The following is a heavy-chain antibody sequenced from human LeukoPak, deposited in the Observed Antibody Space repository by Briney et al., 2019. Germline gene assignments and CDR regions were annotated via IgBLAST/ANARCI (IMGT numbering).Heavy chain of an antibody. J-gene: IGHJ4*02. CDR1: GGSISSGDYY. CDR2: IYYSGST. D-gene: IGHD3-10*01. V-gene: IGHV4-30-4*08. CDR3: ARMVRGVIILDY. Sequence: SETLSLTCTVSGGSISSGDYYWSWIRQPPGKGLEWIGYIYYSGSTYYNPSLKSRVTISVDTSKNQFSLKLSSVTAADTAVYYCARMVRGVIILDYWGRGTLVTVSS.